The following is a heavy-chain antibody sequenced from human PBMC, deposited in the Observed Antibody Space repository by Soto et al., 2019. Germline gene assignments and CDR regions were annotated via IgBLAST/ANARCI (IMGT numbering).Heavy chain of an antibody. Sequence: SETLSLTCTVSGGSISSGGYYWSWIRQHPGKGLEWIGYIYYSGSTYYNPSLKGRVTISVDTSKNQFSLKLSSVTAADTAVYYCARENYYDSSGYYEFDYWGQGTLVTVSS. D-gene: IGHD3-22*01. J-gene: IGHJ4*02. CDR3: ARENYYDSSGYYEFDY. V-gene: IGHV4-31*03. CDR1: GGSISSGGYY. CDR2: IYYSGST.